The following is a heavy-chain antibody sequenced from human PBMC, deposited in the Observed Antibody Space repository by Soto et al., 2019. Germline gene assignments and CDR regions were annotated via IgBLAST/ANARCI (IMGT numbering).Heavy chain of an antibody. Sequence: GESLKLSCKGSGYSFTSYWIGWVRQMPGKGLEWMGIIYPGDSDTRYSPSFQGQVTISADKSISTAYLQWGSLKGSDTAMYYCARHCHSMITFGGLIAPYFLYWGPGPLLTVST. CDR1: GYSFTSYW. CDR2: IYPGDSDT. J-gene: IGHJ4*02. D-gene: IGHD3-16*02. CDR3: ARHCHSMITFGGLIAPYFLY. V-gene: IGHV5-51*01.